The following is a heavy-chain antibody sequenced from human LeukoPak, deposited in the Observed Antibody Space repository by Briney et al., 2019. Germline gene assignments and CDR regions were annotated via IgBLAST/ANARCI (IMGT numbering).Heavy chain of an antibody. CDR3: ARAPGGSHYDLYLDY. CDR2: MNSDGSFT. CDR1: GFTFSSYW. Sequence: PGGSLRLSCAASGFTFSSYWMHWVRQAPGKGLVWVSRMNSDGSFTNYADSVKGRFTISRDNAKNTLHLQMNSLRVEDTAVYYCARAPGGSHYDLYLDYWGQGTLVTVSS. J-gene: IGHJ4*02. V-gene: IGHV3-74*01. D-gene: IGHD5-12*01.